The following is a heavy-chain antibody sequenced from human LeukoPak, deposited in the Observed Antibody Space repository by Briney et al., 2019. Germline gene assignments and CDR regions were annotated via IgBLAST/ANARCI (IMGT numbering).Heavy chain of an antibody. D-gene: IGHD3-16*02. J-gene: IGHJ4*02. CDR1: GYTFTGYY. Sequence: ASVKVSCKASGYTFTGYYMHWVRQAPGQGLEWMGWINPNSGGTNYAQKFQGRVTMTSDTSISTAYMELSRLRSDDTAVYYCATGPKYYDYVWGSYRLDYWGQGTLVTVPS. V-gene: IGHV1-2*02. CDR3: ATGPKYYDYVWGSYRLDY. CDR2: INPNSGGT.